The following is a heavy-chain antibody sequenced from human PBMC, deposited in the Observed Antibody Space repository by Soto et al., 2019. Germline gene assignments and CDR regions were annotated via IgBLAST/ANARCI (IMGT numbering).Heavy chain of an antibody. CDR2: ILYSGTT. J-gene: IGHJ4*02. V-gene: IGHV4-39*01. D-gene: IGHD2-21*01. CDR1: GGSISKSNYF. Sequence: SETLSLTCTVSGGSISKSNYFWGWIRQAPGKGLEWIASILYSGTTSYNSSLKSRVAISADTSKNQFSLKLNSVTAADTAVYYCARLGWGNGDSDYWGQGTLVTVSS. CDR3: ARLGWGNGDSDY.